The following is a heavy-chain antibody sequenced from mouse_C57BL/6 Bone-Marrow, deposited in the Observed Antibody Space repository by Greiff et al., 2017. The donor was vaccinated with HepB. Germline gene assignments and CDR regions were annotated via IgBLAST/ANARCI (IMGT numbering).Heavy chain of an antibody. CDR3: AMEDYDGALFAY. Sequence: VQLKQSGPELVKPGASVKMSCKASGYTLTDYNMHWVKQSHGKSLEWIGYINPNNGGTSYNQKFKGKATLTVNKSSSTAYMELRSLTSEDSAVYYCAMEDYDGALFAYWGQGTLVTVSA. J-gene: IGHJ3*01. D-gene: IGHD2-4*01. CDR1: GYTLTDYN. V-gene: IGHV1-22*01. CDR2: INPNNGGT.